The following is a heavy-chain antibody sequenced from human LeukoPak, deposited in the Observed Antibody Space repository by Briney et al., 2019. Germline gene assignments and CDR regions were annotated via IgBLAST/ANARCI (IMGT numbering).Heavy chain of an antibody. Sequence: ASVKVSCKASGYTFTSYGISWVRQAPEQGLEWMGWISAYNGNTNYAQKLQGRVTMTTDTSTSTAYMELRSLRSDDTAVYYCARDKSGGSCYGYWGQGTLVTVSS. D-gene: IGHD2-15*01. CDR3: ARDKSGGSCYGY. J-gene: IGHJ4*02. CDR1: GYTFTSYG. V-gene: IGHV1-18*01. CDR2: ISAYNGNT.